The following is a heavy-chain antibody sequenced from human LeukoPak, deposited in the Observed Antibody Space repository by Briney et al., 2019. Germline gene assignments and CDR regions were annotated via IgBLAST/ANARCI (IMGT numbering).Heavy chain of an antibody. Sequence: GGSLRLSCAASGFTFSDYYMSWIRQAPGKGLEWVSYISSSGSTIYYADSVKGRFTISRDNAKNSLYLQMNSLRAEDTAVYYCAREGDYGDYEDAFDIWGQGTMVTVSS. CDR2: ISSSGSTI. CDR1: GFTFSDYY. D-gene: IGHD4-17*01. V-gene: IGHV3-11*01. J-gene: IGHJ3*02. CDR3: AREGDYGDYEDAFDI.